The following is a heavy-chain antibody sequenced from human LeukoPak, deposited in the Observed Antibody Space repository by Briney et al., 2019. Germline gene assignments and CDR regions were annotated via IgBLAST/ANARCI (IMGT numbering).Heavy chain of an antibody. V-gene: IGHV3-21*04. CDR1: GFTFSSYS. Sequence: GGSLRLSCAASGFTFSSYSMNWVRQAPGKGLEWVSSISSSSSYIYYADSVKGRFTISRDNSKNTLYLQMNSLRAEDTAVYYCAKDGYYGSGSYPGYWGQGTLVTVSS. CDR3: AKDGYYGSGSYPGY. D-gene: IGHD3-10*01. CDR2: ISSSSSYI. J-gene: IGHJ4*02.